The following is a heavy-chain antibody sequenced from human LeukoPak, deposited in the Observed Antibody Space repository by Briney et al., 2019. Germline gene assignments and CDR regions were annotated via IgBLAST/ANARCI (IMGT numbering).Heavy chain of an antibody. D-gene: IGHD2-15*01. CDR1: GFTFTNHW. CDR2: INQDVSKK. J-gene: IGHJ4*02. Sequence: QPGGSLRLSCAASGFTFTNHWMAWVRQAPGKGLEWVASINQDVSKKYYADSVRGRFIISRDNAENSVYLQMISLGVEDTAVYYCVRELSGGGCSGGQGTLVTVSS. CDR3: VRELSGGGCS. V-gene: IGHV3-7*01.